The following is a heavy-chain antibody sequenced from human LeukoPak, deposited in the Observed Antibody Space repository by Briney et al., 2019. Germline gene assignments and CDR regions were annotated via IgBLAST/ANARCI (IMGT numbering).Heavy chain of an antibody. Sequence: GASVKVSCKASGYTFTSYGISWVRQAPGQGLEWMGWISAYNGNTNYAQKLQGRVTMTTDTSTSTAYMELRSLRSDDTAVYYCARDPDSGGYYGEYFQHWGQGTLVTVSS. J-gene: IGHJ1*01. D-gene: IGHD1-26*01. CDR3: ARDPDSGGYYGEYFQH. CDR1: GYTFTSYG. CDR2: ISAYNGNT. V-gene: IGHV1-18*01.